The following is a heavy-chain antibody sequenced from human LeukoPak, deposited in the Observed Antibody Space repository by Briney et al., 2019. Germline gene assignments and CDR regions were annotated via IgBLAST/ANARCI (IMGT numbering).Heavy chain of an antibody. D-gene: IGHD3-9*01. CDR1: GFTVSSNY. CDR3: ARGDLRYYDILTGYYLFDY. V-gene: IGHV3-64*01. Sequence: GGSLRLSCAASGFTVSSNYLTWVRQAPGKGLEYVSAISSNGGSTYYANSVKGRFTISRDNSKNTLYLQMGSLRAEDMAVYYCARGDLRYYDILTGYYLFDYWGQGTLVTVSS. J-gene: IGHJ4*02. CDR2: ISSNGGST.